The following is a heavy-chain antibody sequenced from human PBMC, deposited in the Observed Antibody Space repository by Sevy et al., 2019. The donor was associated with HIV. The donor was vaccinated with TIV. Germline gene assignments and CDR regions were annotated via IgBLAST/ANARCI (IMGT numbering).Heavy chain of an antibody. J-gene: IGHJ4*02. D-gene: IGHD1-20*01. CDR1: GFTFNSFT. CDR2: ISGAGTII. Sequence: GGSLRLSCAASGFTFNSFTMNWVRQAPGKGLEWIAYISGAGTIIYYADSVRGRFTISRDNDKHSVYLQMRSLKAEDTALYYCARLPGITDPEAHWGQGTVVTVSS. CDR3: ARLPGITDPEAH. V-gene: IGHV3-48*01.